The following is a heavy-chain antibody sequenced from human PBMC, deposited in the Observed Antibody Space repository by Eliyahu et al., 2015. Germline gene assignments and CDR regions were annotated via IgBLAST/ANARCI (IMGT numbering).Heavy chain of an antibody. D-gene: IGHD6-19*01. J-gene: IGHJ5*02. CDR2: INPNSGGT. V-gene: IGHV1-2*02. CDR3: AKDQAKPEVRQAQWLVGGSDP. CDR1: GYTFTGYY. Sequence: QVQLVQSGAEVKKPGASVKVSCKASGYTFTGYYXHWVRQAPGHGLEWVGWINPNSGGTEYAQKFQGRVTLTRDTSINTVYMELSRLTSDDTAMYYCAKDQAKPEVRQAQWLVGGSDPWGQGTLVTVSS.